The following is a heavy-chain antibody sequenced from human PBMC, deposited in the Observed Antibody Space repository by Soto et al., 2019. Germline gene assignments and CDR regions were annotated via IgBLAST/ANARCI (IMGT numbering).Heavy chain of an antibody. V-gene: IGHV4-4*02. CDR1: GGSITNSNW. CDR3: ERGPPIVGNTTPLDS. Sequence: SETLSLTCTVSGGSITNSNWWSWVRLPPAKGLEWIGDIYHAGSTKYNPSLERRVTMSVYTSNNQFALTLTSVTAADTAVYFCERGPPIVGNTTPLDSWGQGTLVTVSS. J-gene: IGHJ4*02. CDR2: IYHAGST. D-gene: IGHD2-21*01.